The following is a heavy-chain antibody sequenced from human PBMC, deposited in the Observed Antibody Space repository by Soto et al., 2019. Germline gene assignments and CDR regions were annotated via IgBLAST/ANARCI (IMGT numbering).Heavy chain of an antibody. Sequence: QVQLQESGRGLVKPSETLSLTCTVSGGSISNYDWSWIRQPPGKGLEWIGYIYYSGSAYYNPSLKSRLTISVDTSKNHFFLKLSSVTAADAAVYYYARSGGGGNSGYYDVWGRGTLVTVSS. V-gene: IGHV4-59*01. J-gene: IGHJ2*01. D-gene: IGHD2-21*02. CDR2: IYYSGSA. CDR1: GGSISNYD. CDR3: ARSGGGGNSGYYDV.